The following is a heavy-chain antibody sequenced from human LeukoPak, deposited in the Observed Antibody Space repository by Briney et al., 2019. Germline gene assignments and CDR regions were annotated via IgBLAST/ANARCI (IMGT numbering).Heavy chain of an antibody. CDR1: GGSFSGYY. V-gene: IGHV4-34*01. D-gene: IGHD5-12*01. J-gene: IGHJ4*02. CDR3: ARDPIVATPDFDY. Sequence: SETLSLTCAVYGGSFSGYYWSWIRQPPGKGLEWIGEINHSGSTNYNPSLKSRVTISVDTSKNQFFLKLSSVTAADTAVYYCARDPIVATPDFDYWGQGTLVTVSS. CDR2: INHSGST.